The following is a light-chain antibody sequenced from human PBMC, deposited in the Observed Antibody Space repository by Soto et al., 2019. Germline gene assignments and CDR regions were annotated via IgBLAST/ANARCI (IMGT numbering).Light chain of an antibody. Sequence: QSVLTQPPSAPGTPGQRVTISCSGSSSNIGINTVNWYQQFPGTAPKVLIYLNDQRPSGVPDRFSGSKSGTSASLAISGLQSEDEADYYCSVWDDSLNGVVFGGGTKLTVL. CDR1: SSNIGINT. CDR3: SVWDDSLNGVV. J-gene: IGLJ3*02. V-gene: IGLV1-44*01. CDR2: LND.